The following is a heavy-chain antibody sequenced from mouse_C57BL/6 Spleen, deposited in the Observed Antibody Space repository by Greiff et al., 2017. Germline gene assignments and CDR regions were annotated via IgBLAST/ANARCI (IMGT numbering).Heavy chain of an antibody. CDR1: GYSFTDYN. D-gene: IGHD1-1*01. J-gene: IGHJ4*01. V-gene: IGHV1-39*01. Sequence: VQLQQSGPELVKPGASVKISCKASGYSFTDYNMNWVKQSHGKSLEWIGVINPNYGTTSYNQKFKGKATLTVDQSSSTAYMQLNSLTSEDSAVYYCTRYYGSSYYYAMDYWGQGTSVTVSS. CDR2: INPNYGTT. CDR3: TRYYGSSYYYAMDY.